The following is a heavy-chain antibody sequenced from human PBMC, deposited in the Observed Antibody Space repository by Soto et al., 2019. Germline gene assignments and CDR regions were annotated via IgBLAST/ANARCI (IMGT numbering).Heavy chain of an antibody. D-gene: IGHD2-15*01. V-gene: IGHV1-3*01. CDR1: GYTFTSYA. CDR3: ARSLLVVAATPLPNWFDP. CDR2: INAGNGNT. Sequence: ASVKVSCKASGYTFTSYAMHWVRQAPGQRLEWMGWINAGNGNTKYSQKFQGRVTITRDTSASTAYMELSSLRSEDTAVYYCARSLLVVAATPLPNWFDPWGQGTLVTV. J-gene: IGHJ5*02.